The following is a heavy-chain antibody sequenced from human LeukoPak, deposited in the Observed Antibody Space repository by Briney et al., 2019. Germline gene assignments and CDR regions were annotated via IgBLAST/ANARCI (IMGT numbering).Heavy chain of an antibody. J-gene: IGHJ3*02. D-gene: IGHD2-15*01. CDR1: GGSINNYY. V-gene: IGHV4-4*07. CDR2: VYTRGST. Sequence: PSETLSLPCTDSGGSINNYYWSRIRQPARKELKWIGRVYTRGSTNYNPSLKSRVTISVDTSKNQFSLKLSSVTAADTAVYYCARGRYCSADICSGGDAFDIWGQGTMVSVSS. CDR3: ARGRYCSADICSGGDAFDI.